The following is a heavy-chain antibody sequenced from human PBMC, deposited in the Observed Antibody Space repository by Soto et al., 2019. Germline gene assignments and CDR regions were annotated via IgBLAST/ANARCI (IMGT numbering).Heavy chain of an antibody. V-gene: IGHV1-24*01. CDR2: FDPEDGEA. CDR1: GYTLTELP. Sequence: GASVKVSCKVSGYTLTELPMHWVRLAPGKGLEWMGGFDPEDGEAIYAQKFQGRVTMTEDTSTDTAYMELSSLRSEDTAVYYCATDPCSSTSCYRGGNWFDPWGQGTLVIVSS. CDR3: ATDPCSSTSCYRGGNWFDP. D-gene: IGHD2-2*01. J-gene: IGHJ5*02.